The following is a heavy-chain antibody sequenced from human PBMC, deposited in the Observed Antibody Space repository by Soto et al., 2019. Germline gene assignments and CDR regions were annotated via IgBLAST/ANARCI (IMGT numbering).Heavy chain of an antibody. CDR3: ARAPGSYYNAAFDY. D-gene: IGHD3-10*01. J-gene: IGHJ4*02. V-gene: IGHV4-59*01. CDR1: GGSISRYY. Sequence: QVQLQESGPGLVKPSETLSLTCTVSGGSISRYYWSWIRQPPGKGLEWIGYIYYSGSTNYNPSLKSRVTISVDTSKNQFSLKLSSVTAADTAVYYCARAPGSYYNAAFDYWGQGTLVTVSS. CDR2: IYYSGST.